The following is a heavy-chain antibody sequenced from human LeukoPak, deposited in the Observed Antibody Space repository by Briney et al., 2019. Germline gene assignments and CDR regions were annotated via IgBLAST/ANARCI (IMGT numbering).Heavy chain of an antibody. D-gene: IGHD2-21*01. CDR3: ARVMWDY. CDR2: ISYDGSNK. CDR1: GFTFSSYA. J-gene: IGHJ4*02. V-gene: IGHV3-30-3*01. Sequence: GGSLRLSCAASGFTFSSYAMHWVRQAPGKGLEWVAVISYDGSNKYYADSVKGRFTISRDNSKNTLYLQMNSLRAEDTAVYYCARVMWDYWGQGTLVTVSS.